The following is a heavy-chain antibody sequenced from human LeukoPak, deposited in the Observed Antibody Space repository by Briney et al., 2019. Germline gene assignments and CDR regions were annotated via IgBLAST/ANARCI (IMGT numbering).Heavy chain of an antibody. CDR2: MFYSGST. D-gene: IGHD5-18*01. CDR1: GDSISSSSYC. J-gene: IGHJ4*02. V-gene: IGHV4-39*01. CDR3: ARHGGSSYGSYYFDF. Sequence: PSETLSLTCTVAGDSISSSSYCWAWIRQSPGKGLEWIGCMFYSGSTFYNPSLKSRVTISVDTSKNQFSLKLSSVTAADTAVYYCARHGGSSYGSYYFDFWGQGTLVTVSS.